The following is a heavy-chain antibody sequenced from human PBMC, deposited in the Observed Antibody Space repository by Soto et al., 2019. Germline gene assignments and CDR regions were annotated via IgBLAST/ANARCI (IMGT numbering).Heavy chain of an antibody. V-gene: IGHV4-31*02. CDR3: ASTTNWNSMALDY. CDR1: GGSISSGGYY. D-gene: IGHD1-7*01. J-gene: IGHJ4*02. CDR2: IYYSGST. Sequence: PSETLSLTCTVSGGSISSGGYYWSWIRQHPGKGLEWIGYIYYSGSTYYNPSLKSRVTISVDTSKNQFSLKLSSVTAADTAVYYCASTTNWNSMALDYWGQGTLVTVSS.